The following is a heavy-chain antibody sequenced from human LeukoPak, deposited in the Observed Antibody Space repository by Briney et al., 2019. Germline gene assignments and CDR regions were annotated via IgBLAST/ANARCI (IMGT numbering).Heavy chain of an antibody. Sequence: SETLSLTCTVSGGSISSSAYHWGWIRQPPGKGLEWIGSIHYSRSTNYNPSLKSRVTISVDTSKNQFSLKLSSVTAADTAVYYCARRRWLAFDPWGQGTLVTVSS. CDR1: GGSISSSAYH. CDR2: IHYSRST. V-gene: IGHV4-39*07. CDR3: ARRRWLAFDP. D-gene: IGHD5-12*01. J-gene: IGHJ5*02.